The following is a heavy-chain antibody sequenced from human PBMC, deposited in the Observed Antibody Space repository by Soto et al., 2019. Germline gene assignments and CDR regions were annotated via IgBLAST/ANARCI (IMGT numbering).Heavy chain of an antibody. Sequence: GASVKVSCKASGYTFTSYDINWVRQATGQGLEWMGWMNPNSGNTGYAQKFQGRVTMTRNTSISTAYMGLSSLRSEDTAVYYCARLRPLPIFGVVPPGSPFSMDVWGKGTTVTVSS. CDR1: GYTFTSYD. CDR2: MNPNSGNT. CDR3: ARLRPLPIFGVVPPGSPFSMDV. V-gene: IGHV1-8*01. J-gene: IGHJ6*03. D-gene: IGHD3-3*01.